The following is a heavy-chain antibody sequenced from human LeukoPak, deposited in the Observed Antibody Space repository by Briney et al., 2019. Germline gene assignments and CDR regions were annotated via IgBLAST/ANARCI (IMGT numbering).Heavy chain of an antibody. Sequence: GGSLRLSCAASGFTFSSYAISWVRQAPGKGLEWVSAINGGGVSTFYADSVKGRFTISRDNSKNTLYLQMNSLKTEDTAVYSCAKDYSAANTPIDFWGQGTLVTVSS. CDR2: INGGGVST. CDR1: GFTFSSYA. CDR3: AKDYSAANTPIDF. J-gene: IGHJ4*02. V-gene: IGHV3-23*01. D-gene: IGHD2-15*01.